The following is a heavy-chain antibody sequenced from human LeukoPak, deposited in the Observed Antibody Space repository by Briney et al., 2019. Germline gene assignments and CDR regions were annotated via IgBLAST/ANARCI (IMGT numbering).Heavy chain of an antibody. Sequence: GGSLRLSCAASGFTFSSYWMHWVRQAPGRGLVWVSRINSDGSTTAYADSVRGRLTISRDNAKNTLYLQMNSLRDEDTAMYYCARALERTGYWGQGTLVTVSS. CDR2: INSDGSTT. D-gene: IGHD1-1*01. CDR1: GFTFSSYW. V-gene: IGHV3-74*01. J-gene: IGHJ4*02. CDR3: ARALERTGY.